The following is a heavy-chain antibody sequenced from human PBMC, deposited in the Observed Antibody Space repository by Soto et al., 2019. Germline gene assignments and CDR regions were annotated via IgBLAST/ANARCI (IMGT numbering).Heavy chain of an antibody. CDR1: GGSFSGYY. V-gene: IGHV4-34*01. CDR3: ARGSGYSSGWYYFDY. D-gene: IGHD6-19*01. J-gene: IGHJ4*02. CDR2: INHSGRT. Sequence: SETLSLTCAGYGGSFSGYYCSWIRQPPGKGLEWIGEINHSGRTNYNPSLKSRVTMSVDTSKNQLSLKLSSVTAADTAVYYCARGSGYSSGWYYFDYCGQGTLVPVSS.